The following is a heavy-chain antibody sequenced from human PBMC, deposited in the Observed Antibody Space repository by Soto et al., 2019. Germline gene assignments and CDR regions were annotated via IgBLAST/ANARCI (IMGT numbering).Heavy chain of an antibody. CDR1: GGSISSGGYS. CDR3: ASSHAGAHITAAVH. J-gene: IGHJ4*02. CDR2: IYHGGST. V-gene: IGHV4-30-2*01. D-gene: IGHD6-13*01. Sequence: QLQLQESGSGLVKPSQTLSLTCAVSGGSISSGGYSWNWIRQPPGKGLEWIGYIYHGGSTYYNPSLKSRVTISVDRSKNQFSLKLSSVTAADTAVYYCASSHAGAHITAAVHWGQGTLVTVSS.